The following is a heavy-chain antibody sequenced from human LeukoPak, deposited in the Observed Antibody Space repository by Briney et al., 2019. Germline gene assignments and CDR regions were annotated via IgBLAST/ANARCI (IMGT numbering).Heavy chain of an antibody. CDR1: GFTFTNSA. Sequence: PGGSLRLSCAASGFTFTNSAMNWVRQAPGKGLEWVSSINDVASHIYYADSVKGRFTISRDNAKNSVSLQMNNLRAEDTGVYFCAREDYDFWSGSYYMDVWGKGTTVTVSS. CDR2: INDVASHI. V-gene: IGHV3-21*04. J-gene: IGHJ6*03. CDR3: AREDYDFWSGSYYMDV. D-gene: IGHD3-3*01.